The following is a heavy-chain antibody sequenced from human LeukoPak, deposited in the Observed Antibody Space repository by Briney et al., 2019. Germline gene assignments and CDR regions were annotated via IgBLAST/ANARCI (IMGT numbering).Heavy chain of an antibody. V-gene: IGHV1-69*05. CDR2: IIPIFGTA. CDR1: GYTFTGYY. CDR3: AIRGCSGYDFFPRYYYYYMDV. Sequence: SVKVSCKASGYTFTGYYMHWVRQAPGQGLEWMGGIIPIFGTANYAQKFQGRVTITTDESTSTAYMELSSLRSEDTAVYYCAIRGCSGYDFFPRYYYYYMDVWGKGTTVTVSS. J-gene: IGHJ6*03. D-gene: IGHD5-12*01.